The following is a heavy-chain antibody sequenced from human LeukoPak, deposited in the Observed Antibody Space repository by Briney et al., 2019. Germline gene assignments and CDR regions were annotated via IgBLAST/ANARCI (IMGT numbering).Heavy chain of an antibody. Sequence: SETLSLTCTVSGGSISSYYWSWIRQPPGMGLEWIGYIYYSGSTNYNPSLKSRVTISVDTSKNQFSLKLSSVTAADTAVYYCARGLEWSFYYFDYWGQGTLVTVSS. J-gene: IGHJ4*02. V-gene: IGHV4-59*01. CDR3: ARGLEWSFYYFDY. CDR1: GGSISSYY. D-gene: IGHD3-3*01. CDR2: IYYSGST.